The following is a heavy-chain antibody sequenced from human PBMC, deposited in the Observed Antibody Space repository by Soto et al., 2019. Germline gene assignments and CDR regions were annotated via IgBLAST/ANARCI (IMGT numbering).Heavy chain of an antibody. CDR2: IYHSGST. Sequence: SQTLSLTWTVSGGSISSGGYCWSWIRQHPGTGLEWIGEIYHSGSTNYNPSLKSRVTISVDKSKNQFSLKLSSVTAADTAVYYCARAQEELLWFGELYGEDWFDPWGQGTLVTVSS. V-gene: IGHV4-30-2*01. CDR1: GGSISSGGYC. D-gene: IGHD3-10*01. J-gene: IGHJ5*02. CDR3: ARAQEELLWFGELYGEDWFDP.